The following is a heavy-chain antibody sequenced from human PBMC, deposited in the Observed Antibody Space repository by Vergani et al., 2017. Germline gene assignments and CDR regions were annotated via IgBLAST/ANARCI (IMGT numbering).Heavy chain of an antibody. CDR3: ARERVVVVVAANYYYYYGMDV. CDR1: GGSISSGDYY. D-gene: IGHD2-15*01. CDR2: IYYSGST. Sequence: QVQLQESGPGLVKPSQTLSLTCTVSGGSISSGDYYWSWIRQPPGKGLEWIGYIYYSGSTYYNPSLKSRVTISVDTSKNRFSLKLSPVTAADTAVYYCARERVVVVVAANYYYYYGMDVWGQGTTVTVSS. V-gene: IGHV4-30-4*08. J-gene: IGHJ6*02.